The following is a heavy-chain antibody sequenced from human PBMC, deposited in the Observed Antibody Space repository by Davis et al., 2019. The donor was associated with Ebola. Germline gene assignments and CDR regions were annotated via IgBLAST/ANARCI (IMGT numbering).Heavy chain of an antibody. CDR1: GITFSRHW. V-gene: IGHV3-7*01. J-gene: IGHJ4*02. CDR2: IKQDGSEK. CDR3: ARHDDY. Sequence: GESLKISCADSGITFSRHWMTWVRQAPGKGLEWVANIKQDGSEKYYVDSVKGRFTISRDNAENSVYLQMNSLRAEDTAVYYCARHDDYWGQGTLVTVSS.